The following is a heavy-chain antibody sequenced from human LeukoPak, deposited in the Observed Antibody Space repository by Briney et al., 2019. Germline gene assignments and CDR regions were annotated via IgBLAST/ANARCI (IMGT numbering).Heavy chain of an antibody. CDR2: IFYSGIT. V-gene: IGHV4-59*01. CDR3: ARDSGSYPHWFAP. D-gene: IGHD1-26*01. Sequence: PSETLSLTCTVSGGSISSYYWNWIRQPPGKGLEWIGYIFYSGITNYNPSLKSRVTISVDTSKKQFSLKLTSVTAADTAVYYCARDSGSYPHWFAPWGQGTLVTVCS. J-gene: IGHJ5*02. CDR1: GGSISSYY.